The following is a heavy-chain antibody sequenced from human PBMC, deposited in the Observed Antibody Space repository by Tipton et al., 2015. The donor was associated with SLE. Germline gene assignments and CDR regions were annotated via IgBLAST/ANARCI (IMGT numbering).Heavy chain of an antibody. Sequence: LRLSCAVYGGSFSGYNWGWIRQPPGKGLEWIGRSYYSGSSYYNPSLKSRVTISADTSKNVFSLRLSSVTAADTAMYYCARFRREHQLVRLAWLWGQGTLVTVSS. CDR3: ARFRREHQLVRLAWL. D-gene: IGHD1-1*01. CDR1: GGSFSGYN. V-gene: IGHV4-34*01. CDR2: SYYSGSS. J-gene: IGHJ4*02.